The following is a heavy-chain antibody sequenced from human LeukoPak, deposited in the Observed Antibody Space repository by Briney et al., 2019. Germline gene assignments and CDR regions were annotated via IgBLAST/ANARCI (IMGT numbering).Heavy chain of an antibody. CDR2: INSDGRSI. V-gene: IGHV3-74*01. D-gene: IGHD5-18*01. J-gene: IGHJ4*02. Sequence: PGGSLRLSCAASGFTFGNYWMHWVRQPPGKGLVWVSRINSDGRSISYADSVKGRFTISRDNAKNTLYLQMNSLRAEDTAVYYCARVRYSYGYDWWGQGTLVTVSP. CDR3: ARVRYSYGYDW. CDR1: GFTFGNYW.